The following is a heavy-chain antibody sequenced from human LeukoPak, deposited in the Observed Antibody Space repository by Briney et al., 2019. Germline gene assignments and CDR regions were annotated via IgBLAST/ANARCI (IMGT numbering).Heavy chain of an antibody. Sequence: SETLSLTCNVSGASISTGTSYWGWIRQPPGRGLEWIGSIYHSGYTYYNPSLKSRVTISVDTSKNQFSLKLSSLTAADTAVYYCARGPDDFDYWGPGSLVTVSS. V-gene: IGHV4-39*01. CDR2: IYHSGYT. D-gene: IGHD5-24*01. J-gene: IGHJ4*02. CDR3: ARGPDDFDY. CDR1: GASISTGTSY.